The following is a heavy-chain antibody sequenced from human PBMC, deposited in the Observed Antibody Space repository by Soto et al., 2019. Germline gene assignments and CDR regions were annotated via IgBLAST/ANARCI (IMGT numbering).Heavy chain of an antibody. CDR3: ARDPPPPDY. CDR1: GYNFASYA. Sequence: QVQLVQSGAEVKKHGASVKVYCKASGYNFASYAISWMRQAPGQGLEWMGWISAYNGNTHYAQKLQGRVTMTTDTSTSPAYMELRRLRSDDTAVYYCARDPPPPDYWGQGTLRTVSS. CDR2: ISAYNGNT. J-gene: IGHJ4*02. V-gene: IGHV1-18*01.